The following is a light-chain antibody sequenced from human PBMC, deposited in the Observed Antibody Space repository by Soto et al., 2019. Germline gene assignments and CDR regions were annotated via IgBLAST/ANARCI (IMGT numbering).Light chain of an antibody. J-gene: IGKJ1*01. CDR1: QGISNY. Sequence: DIQMTQSPSSLSASIGDRVTITCRASQGISNYLAWYQQKPGKVPKLLIYAASTLQSGVPSRFSGSEPGTDFTLSISSLQPEDGATYYCQKYNSAPWTFGQGTKVEIK. V-gene: IGKV1-27*01. CDR2: AAS. CDR3: QKYNSAPWT.